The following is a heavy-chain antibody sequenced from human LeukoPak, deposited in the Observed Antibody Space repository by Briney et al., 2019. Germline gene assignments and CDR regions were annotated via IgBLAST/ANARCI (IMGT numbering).Heavy chain of an antibody. V-gene: IGHV3-33*01. CDR3: ARGIAAPGTGWYFDL. J-gene: IGHJ2*01. D-gene: IGHD6-13*01. Sequence: GRSLRLSCAASRFSFSSYGMHWVPQAPGKGLEWVAVMEYDGSKKYYADSVKGRFTISRDNSKNTLYLQMNSLRAEDTAVYYCARGIAAPGTGWYFDLWGRGTLVTVSS. CDR2: MEYDGSKK. CDR1: RFSFSSYG.